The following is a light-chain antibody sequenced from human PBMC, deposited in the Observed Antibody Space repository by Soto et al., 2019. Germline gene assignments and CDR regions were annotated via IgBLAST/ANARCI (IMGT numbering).Light chain of an antibody. Sequence: EIVMTQSPASLSVSPGDGATLSCRASQSVASNVAWYQQKPGQGPRLLIHGASTRAVGVPARFSGSGSGTDFTLPITSLQSEVFAVSYCQQYHNCPPQSPLGQGTKLQIK. V-gene: IGKV3-15*01. CDR3: QQYHNCPPQSP. CDR2: GAS. CDR1: QSVASN. J-gene: IGKJ2*01.